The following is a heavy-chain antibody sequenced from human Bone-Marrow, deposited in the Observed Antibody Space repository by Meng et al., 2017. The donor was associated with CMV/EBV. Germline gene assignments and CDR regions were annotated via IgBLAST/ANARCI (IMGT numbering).Heavy chain of an antibody. D-gene: IGHD1-14*01. CDR3: ARDLNRAYSYYGMDV. V-gene: IGHV4-59*01. CDR2: VYYSGTT. J-gene: IGHJ6*02. CDR1: GGSISSYY. Sequence: ESLKISCTVSGGSISSYYWNWIRQPPGKGLEWLASVYYSGTTNYNPSLKSRLTISVDTSKSQFSLKLNSVTAADTAVYYCARDLNRAYSYYGMDVWGQGTTVTVSS.